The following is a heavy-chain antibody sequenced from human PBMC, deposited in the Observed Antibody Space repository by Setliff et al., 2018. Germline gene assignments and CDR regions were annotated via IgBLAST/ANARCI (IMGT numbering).Heavy chain of an antibody. CDR3: ARDRVVVVGGRRGYYFDS. V-gene: IGHV4-4*07. D-gene: IGHD2-15*01. J-gene: IGHJ4*02. Sequence: SETLSLTCTVSGGSISSHHWTWIRQPAGKGLEWIGRLYTSGDTNYNTSLKSRVTMSGDTSKNQFSLRLTSVTAADTAVYYCARDRVVVVGGRRGYYFDSWGQGTLVTVSS. CDR1: GGSISSHH. CDR2: LYTSGDT.